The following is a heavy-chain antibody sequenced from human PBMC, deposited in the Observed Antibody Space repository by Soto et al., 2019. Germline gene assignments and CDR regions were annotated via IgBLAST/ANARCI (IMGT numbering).Heavy chain of an antibody. Sequence: EEQLVESGGGLVQPGGSLRLTCAVSGFSFRRDWMNWVRQAPGKGLEWVAHANQDGSQKYYVDSVKGRVTIFRDNAKNSLVLQMNSLRAEDTAVYYFSGGVGEAVWGQGTLVTVSS. D-gene: IGHD1-26*01. CDR2: ANQDGSQK. J-gene: IGHJ4*02. V-gene: IGHV3-7*04. CDR1: GFSFRRDW. CDR3: SGGVGEAV.